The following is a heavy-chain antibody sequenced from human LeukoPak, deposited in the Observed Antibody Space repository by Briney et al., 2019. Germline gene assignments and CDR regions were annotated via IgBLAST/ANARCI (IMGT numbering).Heavy chain of an antibody. V-gene: IGHV4-34*01. CDR1: GGSFSGYY. D-gene: IGHD3-9*01. J-gene: IGHJ4*02. CDR3: ARAKTGYYIRRNYFDY. Sequence: SETLSLTCAVYGGSFSGYYWSWFRQPPGKGLEWIGEINHSGSTNYNPSLKSRVTISVDTSKNQFSLKLSSVTAADTAAYYCARAKTGYYIRRNYFDYWGQGTLVTVSS. CDR2: INHSGST.